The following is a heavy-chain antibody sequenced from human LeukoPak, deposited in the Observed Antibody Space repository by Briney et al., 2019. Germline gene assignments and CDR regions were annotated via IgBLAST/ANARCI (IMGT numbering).Heavy chain of an antibody. CDR1: GYTFTSYG. CDR3: VRDWFYYDSSAYGHDAFDI. CDR2: ISAYNGNT. D-gene: IGHD3-22*01. Sequence: ASVKVSCKASGYTFTSYGISWVRQAPGQGLEWMGWISAYNGNTYYTQKVQGRVTMTTDTSTSTAYMELRTLRSDDTAVYYCVRDWFYYDSSAYGHDAFDIWGQGTMVTVSS. V-gene: IGHV1-18*01. J-gene: IGHJ3*02.